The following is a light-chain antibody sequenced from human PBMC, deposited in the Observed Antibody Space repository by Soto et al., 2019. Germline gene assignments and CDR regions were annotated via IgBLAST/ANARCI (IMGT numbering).Light chain of an antibody. CDR3: HQYDSWT. Sequence: ELTHAPDTRPWSPGDRATLSCRASQSVGHMFLAWFQQKPGQAPRLLIFDAYRRATGIPDRFSGSGSGTNFALTISRLEPEDFAVYYCHQYDSWTFGQGTKVDI. J-gene: IGKJ1*01. V-gene: IGKV3-20*01. CDR2: DAY. CDR1: QSVGHMF.